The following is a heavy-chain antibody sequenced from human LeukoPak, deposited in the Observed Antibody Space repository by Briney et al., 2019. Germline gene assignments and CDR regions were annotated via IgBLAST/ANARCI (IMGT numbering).Heavy chain of an antibody. CDR3: AKPDYYDTVDY. V-gene: IGHV3-11*01. D-gene: IGHD3-22*01. CDR2: ISSSGSTI. J-gene: IGHJ4*02. CDR1: GFSFSDYY. Sequence: PGGSLRLSCAASGFSFSDYYMSWIRQAPGKGLEWVSYISSSGSTIYYADSVKGRFTISRDNAKNSLYLQMNSLRAEDTAVYYCAKPDYYDTVDYWGQGTLVTVSS.